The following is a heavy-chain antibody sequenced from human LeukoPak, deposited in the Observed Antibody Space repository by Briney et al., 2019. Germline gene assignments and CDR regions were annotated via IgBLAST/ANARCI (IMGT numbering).Heavy chain of an antibody. CDR3: ARGPVTTHGMDV. CDR1: TYTPTTHD. CDR2: KNPNRGRT. J-gene: IGHJ6*02. D-gene: IGHD4-11*01. Sequence: ASQKLSHTTPTYTPTTHDTTHLRPDTYPPRAWMGWKNPNRGRTGLAQKFQGRLTMTMNTAISTAYMELSSLTSEDTVVYYCARGPVTTHGMDVWGQGTTVTVSS. V-gene: IGHV1-8*01.